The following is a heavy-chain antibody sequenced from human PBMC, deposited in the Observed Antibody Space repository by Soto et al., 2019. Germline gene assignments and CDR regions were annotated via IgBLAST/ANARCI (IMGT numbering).Heavy chain of an antibody. V-gene: IGHV4-30-4*01. J-gene: IGHJ4*02. CDR2: IYYSGST. CDR1: GGSISSGDYY. CDR3: ARDSSSYCGGDCLDY. D-gene: IGHD2-21*02. Sequence: QVQLQESGPGLVKPSQTLCLTCTVSGGSISSGDYYWSWIRQPPGKGLEWIGYIYYSGSTYYNPSLKSRVTISVDTSKNQFSLKLSSVTAADTAVYYCARDSSSYCGGDCLDYWGQGTLVTVSS.